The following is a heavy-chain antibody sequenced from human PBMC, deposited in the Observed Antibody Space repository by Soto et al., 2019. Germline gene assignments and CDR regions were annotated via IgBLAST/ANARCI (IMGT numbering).Heavy chain of an antibody. V-gene: IGHV4-59*01. CDR3: ERDSVTSSTDL. D-gene: IGHD2-2*01. CDR2: IYYSGST. J-gene: IGHJ6*02. Sequence: SDTLSLTCTFSGGSISSYYWTLIRQPPGKGLELIGYIYYSGSTNCNPSLKSRVTISADTSKNQFSLKLSSVTAANTAVYAGERDSVTSSTDLGGQRSKVT. CDR1: GGSISSYY.